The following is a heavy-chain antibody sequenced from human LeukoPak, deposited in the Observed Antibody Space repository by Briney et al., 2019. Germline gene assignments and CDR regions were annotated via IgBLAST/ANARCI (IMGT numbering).Heavy chain of an antibody. CDR3: ARVPYDSSGYYPDY. V-gene: IGHV3-23*01. CDR2: ISGSGGST. Sequence: GGSLRLSCAASGFTFSSYGMSWVRQAPGKGLEWVSAISGSGGSTYYADSVKGRFTISRDNSKNTLYLQMNSLRAEDTAVYYCARVPYDSSGYYPDYWGQGTLVTVSS. CDR1: GFTFSSYG. J-gene: IGHJ4*02. D-gene: IGHD3-22*01.